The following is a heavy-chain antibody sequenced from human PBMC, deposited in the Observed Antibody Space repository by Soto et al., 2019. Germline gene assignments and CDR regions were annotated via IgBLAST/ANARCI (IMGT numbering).Heavy chain of an antibody. D-gene: IGHD6-13*01. CDR1: GWSFSVDY. CDR2: INHSGST. CDR3: GGGATGQLNDY. V-gene: IGHV4-34*01. J-gene: IGHJ4*01. Sequence: SETLSLTCAVYGWSFSVDYWCCIRQPPEKGLEWIGEINHSGSTNYNPSLKNRVTISVDTSKNQFSLKLSSVTAADTAVYFCGGGATGQLNDYWGQGTLVIVSA.